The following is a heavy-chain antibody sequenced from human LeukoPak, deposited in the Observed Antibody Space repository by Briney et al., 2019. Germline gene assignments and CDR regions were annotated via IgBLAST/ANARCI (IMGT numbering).Heavy chain of an antibody. CDR2: LYNDAFDSAT. J-gene: IGHJ5*02. CDR3: ARELEAEEEGLST. D-gene: IGHD6-19*01. V-gene: IGHV3-53*05. CDR1: GFTVSSSF. Sequence: GGPLRLSCVGSGFTVSSSFMSWVRQAPGKGLEWVSNLYNDAFDSATHYADSVKGRFTISRDNSQNTLYLQMNSLRPEDTAVYYCARELEAEEEGLSTWGQGTLVTVSS.